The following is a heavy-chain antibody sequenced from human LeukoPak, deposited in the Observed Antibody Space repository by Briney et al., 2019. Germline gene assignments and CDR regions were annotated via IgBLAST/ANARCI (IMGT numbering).Heavy chain of an antibody. Sequence: GGSLRLPCAASGFTFSGYSMNWVRQAPGKGLEWVSSITSSSSYIYYSDSVKGRFTISRDNARNSMYLQMNSLRAEDTAVYYCARCGGGNPRWFDPWGQGTLVTVSS. V-gene: IGHV3-21*01. J-gene: IGHJ5*02. CDR2: ITSSSSYI. D-gene: IGHD4-23*01. CDR3: ARCGGGNPRWFDP. CDR1: GFTFSGYS.